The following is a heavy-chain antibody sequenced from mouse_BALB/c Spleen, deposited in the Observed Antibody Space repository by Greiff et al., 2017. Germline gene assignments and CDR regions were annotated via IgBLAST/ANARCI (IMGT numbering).Heavy chain of an antibody. CDR2: IWAGGST. D-gene: IGHD2-4*01. CDR3: ARDRYDYDGRYFDV. Sequence: VMLVESGPGLVAPSQSLSITCTVSGFSLTSYGVHWVRQPPGKGLEWLGVIWAGGSTNYNSALMSRLSISKDNSKSQVFLKMNSLQTDDTAMYYCARDRYDYDGRYFDVWGAGTTVTVSS. J-gene: IGHJ1*01. V-gene: IGHV2-9*02. CDR1: GFSLTSYG.